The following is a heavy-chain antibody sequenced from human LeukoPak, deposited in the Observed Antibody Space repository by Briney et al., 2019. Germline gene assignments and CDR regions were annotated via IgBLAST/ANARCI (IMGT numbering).Heavy chain of an antibody. CDR3: VRDTFYAFDI. V-gene: IGHV3-23*01. D-gene: IGHD2/OR15-2a*01. Sequence: GGSLRLSCAASGFTFSSYAMSWVRQAPGKGLEWVSAISGGGGSTYYADSVKGPFTISRDNSKNSLYLQMDSLRDEDTAIYYCVRDTFYAFDIWGQGTMVTVSS. J-gene: IGHJ3*02. CDR1: GFTFSSYA. CDR2: ISGGGGST.